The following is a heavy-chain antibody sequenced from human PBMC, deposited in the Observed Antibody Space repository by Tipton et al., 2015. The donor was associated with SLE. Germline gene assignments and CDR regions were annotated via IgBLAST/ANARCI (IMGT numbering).Heavy chain of an antibody. J-gene: IGHJ3*02. V-gene: IGHV4-34*01. Sequence: TLSLTCAVYGGSFSGYHWSWIRQPPGRGLEWIGEINHSGSTNYNPSLKSRATLSVDTSKNQFSLKLSSVTAADTAVYYCARDSPYYDYWPGGGADAFDIWGQGTMVTVSS. CDR2: INHSGST. D-gene: IGHD3-3*01. CDR1: GGSFSGYH. CDR3: ARDSPYYDYWPGGGADAFDI.